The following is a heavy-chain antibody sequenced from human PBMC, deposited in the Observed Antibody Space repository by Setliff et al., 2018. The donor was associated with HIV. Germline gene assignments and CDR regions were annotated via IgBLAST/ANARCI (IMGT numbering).Heavy chain of an antibody. V-gene: IGHV4-38-2*01. D-gene: IGHD3-10*01. J-gene: IGHJ3*02. CDR2: ISYRGRT. CDR3: AISTSGVSGSYPAHAFDI. CDR1: GYSISNDYY. Sequence: NPSETLSLTCAVSGYSISNDYYWGWIRQPPGKGLERIGSISYRGRTYYNPSLKSRLSISVDTSKNQLSLKLSSVTAADTAVYYCAISTSGVSGSYPAHAFDIWGQGTMVT.